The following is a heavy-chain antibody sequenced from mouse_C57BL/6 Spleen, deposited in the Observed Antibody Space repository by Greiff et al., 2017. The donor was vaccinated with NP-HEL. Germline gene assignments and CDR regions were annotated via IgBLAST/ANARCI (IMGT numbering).Heavy chain of an antibody. Sequence: EVQLQESGPELVKPGASVKMSCKASGYTFTDYNMHWVKQSHGKSLEWIGYINPNNGGTSYNQKFKGKATLTVNKSSSTAYMELRSLTSEDSAVYYCARGRYSNSFAYWGQGTLVTVSA. CDR2: INPNNGGT. J-gene: IGHJ3*01. CDR1: GYTFTDYN. CDR3: ARGRYSNSFAY. D-gene: IGHD2-5*01. V-gene: IGHV1-22*01.